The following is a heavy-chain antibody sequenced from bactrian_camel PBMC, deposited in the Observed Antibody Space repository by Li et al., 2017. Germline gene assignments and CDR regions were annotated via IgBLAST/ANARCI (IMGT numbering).Heavy chain of an antibody. CDR3: AVDGPVAFCSDYPSDFRG. CDR1: GFTGSSGTC. V-gene: IGHV3S67*01. J-gene: IGHJ4*01. CDR2: LDSDGST. Sequence: VQLVESGGGTVQAGGSLKVSCTASGFTGSSGTCMGWFRQAPGKEREGVAVLDSDGSTIYADSVKGRFTISQDNAKDTLDLRMSSLKPEDSGMYYCAVDGPVAFCSDYPSDFRGWGQGTQVTVS. D-gene: IGHD2*01.